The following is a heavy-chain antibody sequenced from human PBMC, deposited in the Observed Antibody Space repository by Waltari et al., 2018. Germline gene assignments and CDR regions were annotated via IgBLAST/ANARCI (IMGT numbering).Heavy chain of an antibody. J-gene: IGHJ6*02. CDR1: GFTFSNAW. V-gene: IGHV3-15*01. Sequence: EVQLVESGGGLVKPGGSLRLSCAASGFTFSNAWMSWFRQAPGKGREWAGRIKSKTDGGTKDYAAPVKGRFTISRDDSKNTLYLQMNSLKTEDTAVYYCTTSSGYFYYYYGMDVWGQGTTVTVSS. D-gene: IGHD3-22*01. CDR3: TTSSGYFYYYYGMDV. CDR2: IKSKTDGGTK.